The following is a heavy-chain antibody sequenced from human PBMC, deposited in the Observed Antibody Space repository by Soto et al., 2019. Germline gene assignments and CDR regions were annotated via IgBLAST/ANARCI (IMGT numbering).Heavy chain of an antibody. CDR1: GYTFTSYD. CDR3: ARGGVSRGAFDI. D-gene: IGHD3-10*01. Sequence: QVQLVQSGAEVKKPGASVKVSCKASGYTFTSYDINWVRQAAGQGLEWMGWMNPSSGNKAYAQKCQGRVTLTRNTSISTAYMALTSLRSEDTAVYYCARGGVSRGAFDIWGQGTLVSVTS. V-gene: IGHV1-8*01. CDR2: MNPSSGNK. J-gene: IGHJ3*02.